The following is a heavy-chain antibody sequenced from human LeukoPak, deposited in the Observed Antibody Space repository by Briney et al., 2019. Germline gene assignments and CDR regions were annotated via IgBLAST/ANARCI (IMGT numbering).Heavy chain of an antibody. CDR2: ISSSGSTI. Sequence: GGSLRLSCAASGFTFTDYYMSWIRQAPGKGLEWLSYISSSGSTIYYADSVKGRFTISRDNAKNTLYLQMNSLRVEDTAVYYCASYNWNFLNDYWGQGTLVTVSS. CDR1: GFTFTDYY. J-gene: IGHJ4*02. CDR3: ASYNWNFLNDY. D-gene: IGHD1-7*01. V-gene: IGHV3-11*04.